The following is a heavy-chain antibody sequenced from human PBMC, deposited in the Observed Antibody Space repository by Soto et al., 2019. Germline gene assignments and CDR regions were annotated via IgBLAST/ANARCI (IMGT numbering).Heavy chain of an antibody. CDR1: GFTFSSYA. Sequence: GGSLSLSCAASGFTFSSYAMSGVRQAQGKGLEWVSAISGSGGSTYYADSVKGRFTISRDNSKNTLYLQMNSLRAEDTAVYFCAKSPSVVLVPSTLGGNNWFDPWGQGTLVTVLL. CDR2: ISGSGGST. D-gene: IGHD2-15*01. J-gene: IGHJ5*02. V-gene: IGHV3-23*01. CDR3: AKSPSVVLVPSTLGGNNWFDP.